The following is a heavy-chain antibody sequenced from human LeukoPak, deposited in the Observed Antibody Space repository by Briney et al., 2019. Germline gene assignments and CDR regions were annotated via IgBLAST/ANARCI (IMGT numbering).Heavy chain of an antibody. J-gene: IGHJ4*02. Sequence: GGSLRLSCAASGFTFSSDSMNGVRQAPGKGLEWVSSISSSSSYIYYADSVKGRFTISRDNAKNSLYLQMNSLRAEDTAVYYCAKGYARYYFDYWGQGTLVTVSS. V-gene: IGHV3-21*04. CDR3: AKGYARYYFDY. D-gene: IGHD1-1*01. CDR1: GFTFSSDS. CDR2: ISSSSSYI.